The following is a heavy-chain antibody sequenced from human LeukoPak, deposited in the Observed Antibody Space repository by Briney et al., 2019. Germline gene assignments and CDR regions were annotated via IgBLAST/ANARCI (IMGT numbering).Heavy chain of an antibody. D-gene: IGHD3-22*01. CDR2: ISGSGGST. CDR3: AKDLGRITMIVVVISAFDY. Sequence: PGGSLRLSCTASGFTFNSYAMSWVRQAPGKGLEWVSAISGSGGSTYYADSVKGRFTISRDNSKNTLYLQMNSLRAEDTAVYYCAKDLGRITMIVVVISAFDYWGQGTLVTVSS. CDR1: GFTFNSYA. V-gene: IGHV3-23*01. J-gene: IGHJ4*02.